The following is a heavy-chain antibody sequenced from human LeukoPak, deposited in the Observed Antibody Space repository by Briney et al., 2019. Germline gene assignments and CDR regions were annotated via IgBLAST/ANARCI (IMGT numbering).Heavy chain of an antibody. V-gene: IGHV3-23*01. CDR1: GFTFSTYA. Sequence: GGPLRLSCAASGFTFSTYAMNWVRQAPGKGLEWVSVFIGGGGSTYYADSVKGRFTISRDNSKNTLYLQMNSLRAEDTAVYYCAKRGGYSFDYWGQGTLVTVSS. J-gene: IGHJ4*02. CDR2: FIGGGGST. D-gene: IGHD2-15*01. CDR3: AKRGGYSFDY.